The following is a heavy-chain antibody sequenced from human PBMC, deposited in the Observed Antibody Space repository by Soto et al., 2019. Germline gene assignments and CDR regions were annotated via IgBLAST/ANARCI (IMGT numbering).Heavy chain of an antibody. CDR3: AKWSYLDY. Sequence: DVRLAESGGGLVQPGGSLRLSCTTSGFSFASFVMTWVRQAPGKGLEWVATISGSDGKTYYADSVKGRFSISRDTSRNTLYLQMNSLRADDTAIYYCAKWSYLDYWCPGTRVTVSS. CDR2: ISGSDGKT. D-gene: IGHD3-3*01. J-gene: IGHJ4*02. CDR1: GFSFASFV. V-gene: IGHV3-23*04.